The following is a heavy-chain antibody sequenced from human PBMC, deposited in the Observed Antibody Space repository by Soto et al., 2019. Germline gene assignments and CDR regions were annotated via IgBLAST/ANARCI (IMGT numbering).Heavy chain of an antibody. V-gene: IGHV4-31*03. Sequence: SETLSLTCTVSGDSISSGGYFWSWIRQNPGKGLEWIGYIYYNGITYYNPSLKSRVTISVDTSNNQFSLQLSSVTAADTAVYYCARKPNALYYFDFWGQGTLVTVSS. D-gene: IGHD3-16*01. CDR2: IYYNGIT. CDR3: ARKPNALYYFDF. CDR1: GDSISSGGYF. J-gene: IGHJ4*02.